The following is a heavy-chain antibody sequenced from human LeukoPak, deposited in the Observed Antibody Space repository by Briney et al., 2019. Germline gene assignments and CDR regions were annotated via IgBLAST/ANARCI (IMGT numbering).Heavy chain of an antibody. V-gene: IGHV3-7*01. CDR1: GFTFSTYW. J-gene: IGHJ4*02. CDR3: ARGRAHY. Sequence: PGGSLRLSCVASGFTFSTYWMSWVRQTPGKGLEWVANINQDGSEKNYVDSVKGRCTISRDNAKNSLYLQMTGLRAEDTAVYYCARGRAHYWGQGTLVAVSS. CDR2: INQDGSEK.